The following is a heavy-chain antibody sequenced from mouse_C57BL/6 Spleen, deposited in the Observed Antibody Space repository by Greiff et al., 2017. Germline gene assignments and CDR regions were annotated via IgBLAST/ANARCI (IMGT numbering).Heavy chain of an antibody. V-gene: IGHV1-54*01. CDR1: GYAFTNYL. D-gene: IGHD2-4*01. CDR3: ARRHYDLFAY. Sequence: VQLQQSGAELVRPGTSVKVSCKASGYAFTNYLIEWVKQRPGQGLEWIGVINPGSGGTNYNEKFQGQEPLTADKSSSTAYMQLSILTSEDSAVYVCARRHYDLFAYWGQGTLVTVSA. J-gene: IGHJ3*01. CDR2: INPGSGGT.